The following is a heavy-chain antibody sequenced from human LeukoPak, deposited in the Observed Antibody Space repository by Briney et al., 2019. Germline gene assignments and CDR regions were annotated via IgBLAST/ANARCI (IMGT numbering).Heavy chain of an antibody. V-gene: IGHV3-33*08. J-gene: IGHJ3*02. Sequence: GRSLRLSCAASGFTFSSYAMHWVRQAPGKGLEWVAVIWYDGSNKYYADSVKGRFTISRDNSKNTLYLQMNSLRAEDTAVYYCARERRSSWYPYDAFDIWGQGTMVTVSS. CDR3: ARERRSSWYPYDAFDI. D-gene: IGHD6-13*01. CDR1: GFTFSSYA. CDR2: IWYDGSNK.